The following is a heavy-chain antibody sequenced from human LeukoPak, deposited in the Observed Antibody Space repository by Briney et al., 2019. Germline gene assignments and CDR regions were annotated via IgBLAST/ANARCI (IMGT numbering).Heavy chain of an antibody. CDR2: INPSGGST. CDR3: ARVDILTGYYFFDS. J-gene: IGHJ4*02. D-gene: IGHD3-9*01. CDR1: GYTFTSYY. Sequence: ASVNVSRKASGYTFTSYYMHGVRQAPGQGLECMGIINPSGGSTSYAEKFQGRVTMTRDTSTSTAYNELRRRRSDDTAVYYCARVDILTGYYFFDSWGQGTLVTVSS. V-gene: IGHV1-46*01.